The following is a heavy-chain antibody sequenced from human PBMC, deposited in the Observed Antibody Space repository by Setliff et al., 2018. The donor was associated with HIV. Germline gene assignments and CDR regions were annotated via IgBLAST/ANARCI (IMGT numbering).Heavy chain of an antibody. Sequence: ASVKVSCKTSGYKFNIFGVSWVRQTTGQGLEWMGWMNPDSGNTGYAQKFQGRVTMTRNTSISTAYMDLSSLRSEDTAVYYCARGKVLRGNILYYWGQGTLVTVSS. V-gene: IGHV1-8*01. D-gene: IGHD2-8*01. CDR1: GYKFNIFG. CDR3: ARGKVLRGNILYY. J-gene: IGHJ4*02. CDR2: MNPDSGNT.